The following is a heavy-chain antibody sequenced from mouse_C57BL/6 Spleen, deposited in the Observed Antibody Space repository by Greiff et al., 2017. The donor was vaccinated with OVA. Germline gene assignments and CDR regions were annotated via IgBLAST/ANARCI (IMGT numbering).Heavy chain of an antibody. CDR2: ISYDGSN. J-gene: IGHJ3*01. CDR3: ARRGYSFAY. Sequence: ESGPGLVKPSQSLSLTCSVTGYSITSGYYWNWIRQFPGNKLEWMGYISYDGSNNYNPSLKNRISITRDTSKNQFFLKLNSVTTEDTATYYCARRGYSFAYWGQGTLVTVSA. V-gene: IGHV3-6*01. CDR1: GYSITSGYY. D-gene: IGHD1-1*01.